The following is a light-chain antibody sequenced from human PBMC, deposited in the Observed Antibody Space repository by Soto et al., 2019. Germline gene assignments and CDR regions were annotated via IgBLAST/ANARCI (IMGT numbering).Light chain of an antibody. Sequence: ESVLTQYPGTLPXXXXXXXXPXXXASQSVSSYLAWYXXKHGQXXRXXIFGTFTRAPGIPSRFSGSGSGTEFTITISSLQSEDFEVYFCQQYRNWLWTFGQGTKVDIK. CDR1: QSVSSY. J-gene: IGKJ1*01. V-gene: IGKV3-15*01. CDR3: QQYRNWLWT. CDR2: GTF.